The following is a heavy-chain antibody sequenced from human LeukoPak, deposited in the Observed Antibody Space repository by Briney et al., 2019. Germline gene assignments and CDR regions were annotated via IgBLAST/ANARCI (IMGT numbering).Heavy chain of an antibody. D-gene: IGHD3-10*01. V-gene: IGHV3-23*01. CDR1: GFTFSSYA. J-gene: IGHJ4*02. Sequence: GGSLRLSCAASGFTFSSYAMSWVRQAPGKGLEWVSAISGSGGSTYYADSVKGRFTISGDNSKNTLYLQMNSLRAEDTAVYYCAKSPAGLWFGELAFDYWGQGTLVTVSS. CDR2: ISGSGGST. CDR3: AKSPAGLWFGELAFDY.